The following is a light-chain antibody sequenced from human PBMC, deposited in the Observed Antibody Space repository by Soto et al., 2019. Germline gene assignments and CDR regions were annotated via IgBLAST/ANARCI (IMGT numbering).Light chain of an antibody. CDR2: AAS. Sequence: DIQMTQSPSSLSASVGDRVTITCRASQSISSYLNWYQQKPGKAPKLLIYAASSLQSGVPSRFSGSGSGTDFTLTISSLQPEDFATYYCQQSYSTPITLGQGTRLGIK. J-gene: IGKJ5*01. V-gene: IGKV1-39*01. CDR1: QSISSY. CDR3: QQSYSTPIT.